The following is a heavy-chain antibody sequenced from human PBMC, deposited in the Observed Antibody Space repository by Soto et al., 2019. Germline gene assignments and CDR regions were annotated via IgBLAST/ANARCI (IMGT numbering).Heavy chain of an antibody. D-gene: IGHD6-13*01. CDR1: EGSFSSYV. V-gene: IGHV1-69*01. CDR2: IIPIFGTT. J-gene: IGHJ4*02. CDR3: ATEKEVTATGVGDY. Sequence: QVQLVQSGAKVKKPGSSVKVSCKASEGSFSSYVISWVRQAPGQGLDWMGGIIPIFGTTNYAQKFQGRVTITADESTSTADIELNNLRSEDTDVYYCATEKEVTATGVGDYWRQGTLVTVSS.